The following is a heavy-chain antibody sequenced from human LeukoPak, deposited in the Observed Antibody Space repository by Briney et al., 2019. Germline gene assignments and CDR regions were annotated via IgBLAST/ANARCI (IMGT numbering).Heavy chain of an antibody. CDR3: ARGRAFRDSSGYKEGFTDY. CDR1: GYTFTGYY. CDR2: ISPNSGGT. Sequence: GASVKVSCKASGYTFTGYYMHWVRQAPGQGLEWMGRISPNSGGTNYAQKFQGRVTMTRDTSISTAYMELSRLRSDDTAVYYCARGRAFRDSSGYKEGFTDYWGQGTLVTVSS. J-gene: IGHJ4*02. D-gene: IGHD3-22*01. V-gene: IGHV1-2*06.